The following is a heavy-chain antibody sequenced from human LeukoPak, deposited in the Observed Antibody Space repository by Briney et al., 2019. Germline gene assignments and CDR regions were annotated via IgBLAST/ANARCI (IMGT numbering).Heavy chain of an antibody. Sequence: PSETLSLTCTVSGGSISSGDYYWSWIRQPPGKGLEWIGYTYYSGSTYYNPSLKNRVSISVDTSKNQFSLNLSSVTAADTAVFYCARENSGSYREFDYWGQGTLVTVSS. D-gene: IGHD1-26*01. CDR2: TYYSGST. CDR3: ARENSGSYREFDY. CDR1: GGSISSGDYY. V-gene: IGHV4-30-4*01. J-gene: IGHJ4*02.